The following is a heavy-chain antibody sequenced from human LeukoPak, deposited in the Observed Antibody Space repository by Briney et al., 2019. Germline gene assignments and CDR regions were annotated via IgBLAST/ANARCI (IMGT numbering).Heavy chain of an antibody. CDR3: ARGGGSSWRLDC. D-gene: IGHD6-13*01. J-gene: IGHJ4*02. CDR2: ISTSDTTI. Sequence: TGGSLRLSCAASGFTFSSYKMNWVRQAPGKGPEWVSYISTSDTTIYYADSVKGRFTISRDNAKNSLYLQMNSPRVEDTAVYYCARGGGSSWRLDCWGQGTLVTFSS. CDR1: GFTFSSYK. V-gene: IGHV3-48*03.